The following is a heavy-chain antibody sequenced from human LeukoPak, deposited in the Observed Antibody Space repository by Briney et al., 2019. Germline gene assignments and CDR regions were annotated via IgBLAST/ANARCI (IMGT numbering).Heavy chain of an antibody. CDR1: GGTFSSYA. Sequence: ASVKVSCKASGGTFSSYAISWVRQAPGQGLEWMGGIIPIFGTANYAQKFQGGVTITADESTSTAYMELSSLRSEDTAVYYCARDQYQLLTGAFDYWGQGTLVTVSS. D-gene: IGHD2-2*01. V-gene: IGHV1-69*13. CDR3: ARDQYQLLTGAFDY. CDR2: IIPIFGTA. J-gene: IGHJ4*02.